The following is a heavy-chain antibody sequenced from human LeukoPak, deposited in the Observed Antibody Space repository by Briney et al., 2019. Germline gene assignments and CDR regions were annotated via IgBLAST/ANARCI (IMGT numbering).Heavy chain of an antibody. D-gene: IGHD1-26*01. J-gene: IGHJ4*02. CDR3: ARAVGAPRHFDY. CDR1: GYTFTSYN. V-gene: IGHV1-8*01. CDR2: VNPNSGDT. Sequence: ASVKVSCKASGYTFTSYNVNWVRQATGQGLELVGWVNPNSGDTVYAQKFRGRVTITRDTSISTAYMELSSLRSEDTAVYYCARAVGAPRHFDYWGQGTLVTVTS.